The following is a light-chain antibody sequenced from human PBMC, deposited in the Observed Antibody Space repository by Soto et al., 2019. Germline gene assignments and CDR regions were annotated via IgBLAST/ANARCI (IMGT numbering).Light chain of an antibody. CDR3: AAWDDSLNGYV. CDR2: GNN. CDR1: SSNIGSNS. Sequence: QSVLTQPPSASGTPGERVTISCSGSSSNIGSNSVNWYQQLPGTAPKLLIYGNNQRPSGVPARFSGSKSGTSASLASSGLQSEDEADYYCAAWDDSLNGYVFGTGTKVTVL. V-gene: IGLV1-44*01. J-gene: IGLJ1*01.